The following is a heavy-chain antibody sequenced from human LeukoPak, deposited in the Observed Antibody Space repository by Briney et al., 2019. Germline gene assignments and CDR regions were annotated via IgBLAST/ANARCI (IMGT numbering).Heavy chain of an antibody. CDR1: GFTFSSYS. J-gene: IGHJ4*02. CDR3: ARWQWELRDFDY. V-gene: IGHV3-21*01. D-gene: IGHD1-26*01. CDR2: ISSSSYI. Sequence: PGGSLRLSCAASGFTFSSYSMNWVRQAPGKGLEWVSSISSSSYIYYADSVKGRFTISRDNAKNSLYLQMNSLRTEDTAVYYCARWQWELRDFDYWGQGTLVTVSS.